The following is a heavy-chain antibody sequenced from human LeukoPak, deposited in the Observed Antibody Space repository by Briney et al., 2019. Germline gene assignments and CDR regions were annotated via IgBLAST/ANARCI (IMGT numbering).Heavy chain of an antibody. CDR3: AREGTARDAFDI. CDR1: GFTFSYYA. J-gene: IGHJ3*02. CDR2: ISSDGSDK. D-gene: IGHD2-21*02. V-gene: IGHV3-30-3*01. Sequence: GGSLRLSCAASGFTFSYYAMHWVRQAPGKGLEWVAFISSDGSDKYYADSMKGRFTISRDNSKNPLYLQMTSLRGEDTAMYYCAREGTARDAFDIWGQGTMVTVSS.